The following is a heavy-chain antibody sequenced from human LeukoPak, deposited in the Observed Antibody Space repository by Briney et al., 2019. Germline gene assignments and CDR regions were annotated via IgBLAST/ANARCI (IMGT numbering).Heavy chain of an antibody. D-gene: IGHD1-20*01. Sequence: GGSLRLSCAASGFTFSDHYMDWVRQAPGKGLEWVGRIRNKAQSYTTEYAASVQGRFTLSRDDSKNSLYLQMSSVKTEDTAVYYCARTYNWNHDYWGQGTLVTVSS. V-gene: IGHV3-72*01. CDR2: IRNKAQSYTT. CDR1: GFTFSDHY. CDR3: ARTYNWNHDY. J-gene: IGHJ4*02.